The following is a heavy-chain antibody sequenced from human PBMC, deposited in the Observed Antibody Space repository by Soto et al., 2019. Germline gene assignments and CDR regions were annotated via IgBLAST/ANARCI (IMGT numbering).Heavy chain of an antibody. CDR2: ISGSGGTT. CDR3: AKRDAYYYDSGGYYDPKSWFDP. CDR1: GFTFSSYA. J-gene: IGHJ5*02. D-gene: IGHD3-22*01. Sequence: EVQLLESGGGLVQPGGSLRLSCAASGFTFSSYAVSWVRQAPGKGLEWVSVISGSGGTTDYADSVKGRFTISRDNSKNTLYLQMNSLRAEDTAVYYCAKRDAYYYDSGGYYDPKSWFDPWGQGTLVTVSS. V-gene: IGHV3-23*01.